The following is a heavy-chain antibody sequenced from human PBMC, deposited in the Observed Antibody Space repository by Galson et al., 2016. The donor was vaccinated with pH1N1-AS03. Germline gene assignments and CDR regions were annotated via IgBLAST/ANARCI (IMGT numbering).Heavy chain of an antibody. CDR3: ARQGCTGSSCYSYFDS. CDR1: GGSLKNKY. V-gene: IGHV4-59*08. J-gene: IGHJ4*02. Sequence: LSLTCSVSGGSLKNKYWSWIRQTPEKGLEWIGQIYYSGSTKFNPSLQSRVTISVDMSKKQFSLSLRSVTAADTAVYFCARQGCTGSSCYSYFDSWGQGTQVIVSS. D-gene: IGHD2-8*02. CDR2: IYYSGST.